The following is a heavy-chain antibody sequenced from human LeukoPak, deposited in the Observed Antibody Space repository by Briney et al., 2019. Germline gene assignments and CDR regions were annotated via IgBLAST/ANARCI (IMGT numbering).Heavy chain of an antibody. CDR1: GFTFSSYA. CDR2: IRYDGSNK. Sequence: PGGSLRLSCGASGFTFSSYAMSWVRQAPGKGLEWVAFIRYDGSNKYYADSVKGRFTISRDNSKNTLYLQMNSLRAEDTAVYYCAKSRALYNSNILDYWGQGTLVTVSS. CDR3: AKSRALYNSNILDY. J-gene: IGHJ4*02. V-gene: IGHV3-30*02. D-gene: IGHD1/OR15-1a*01.